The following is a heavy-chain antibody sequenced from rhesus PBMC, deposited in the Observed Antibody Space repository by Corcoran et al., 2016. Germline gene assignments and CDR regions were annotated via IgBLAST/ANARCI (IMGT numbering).Heavy chain of an antibody. CDR3: ARERYSWNDREFDY. CDR2: NKNKADGGTA. D-gene: IGHD1-14*01. Sequence: EVQLVESGGGLVQPGGSLRLSCAASGFTFSNYWMSWVRQAPGKGLDWVGRNKNKADGGTAADAESVKGRFTISRDDSKNTLYLQMNSLKTEDTAVYYCARERYSWNDREFDYWGQGVLVTVSS. CDR1: GFTFSNYW. V-gene: IGHV3-16*02. J-gene: IGHJ4*01.